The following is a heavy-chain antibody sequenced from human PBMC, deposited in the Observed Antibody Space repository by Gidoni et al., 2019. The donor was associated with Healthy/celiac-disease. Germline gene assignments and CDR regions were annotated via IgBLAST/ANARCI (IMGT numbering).Heavy chain of an antibody. J-gene: IGHJ6*02. CDR3: ASDGCSYGRGDYYGMDV. D-gene: IGHD5-18*01. Sequence: QVQLVQSGAEVKKPGSSVKVSCKASGGTFSSYTISWVRQAPGQGLEWMGRIIPILGIANYAQKFQGRVTITADKSTSTAYMELSSLRSEDTAVYYCASDGCSYGRGDYYGMDVWGQGTTVTVSS. V-gene: IGHV1-69*02. CDR2: IIPILGIA. CDR1: GGTFSSYT.